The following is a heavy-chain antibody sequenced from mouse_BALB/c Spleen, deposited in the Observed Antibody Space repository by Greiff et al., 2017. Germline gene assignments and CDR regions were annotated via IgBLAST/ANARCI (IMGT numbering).Heavy chain of an antibody. Sequence: VQLVESGAELAKPGASVKMSCKASGYTFTSYWMHWVKQRPGQGLEWIGYINPSTGYTEYNQKFKDKATLTADKSSSTAYMQLSSLTSEDSAVYYCARIYDGYYLYAMDYWGQGTSVTVSS. CDR1: GYTFTSYW. CDR2: INPSTGYT. D-gene: IGHD2-3*01. V-gene: IGHV1-7*01. J-gene: IGHJ4*01. CDR3: ARIYDGYYLYAMDY.